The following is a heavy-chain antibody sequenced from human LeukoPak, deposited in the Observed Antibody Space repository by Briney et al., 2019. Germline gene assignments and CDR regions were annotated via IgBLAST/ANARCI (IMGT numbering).Heavy chain of an antibody. J-gene: IGHJ4*02. Sequence: GGSLRLSCAASGFTVSSNYMSWVRQAPGKGLEWVSVIYSGGSTYYADSVKGRFTISRDNAKNSLSLQMNSLRAEDTAVYYCARDSIAAAGTPDYWGQGTLVTVSS. CDR1: GFTVSSNY. CDR3: ARDSIAAAGTPDY. D-gene: IGHD6-13*01. CDR2: IYSGGST. V-gene: IGHV3-66*01.